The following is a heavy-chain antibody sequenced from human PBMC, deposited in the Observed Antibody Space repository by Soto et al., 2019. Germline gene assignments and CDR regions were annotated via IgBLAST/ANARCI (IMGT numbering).Heavy chain of an antibody. J-gene: IGHJ6*02. CDR1: GGSISSSSYY. CDR3: ARHLTYCSAGSCYSDFPYYGMDV. V-gene: IGHV4-39*01. CDR2: IFYSGST. D-gene: IGHD2-15*01. Sequence: SETLSLTCTVSGGSISSSSYYWGWIRQPPGKGLEWIGSIFYSGSTYYNPSLKSRVTISVDTSKNQFSLKLSSVTAADTAVYYYARHLTYCSAGSCYSDFPYYGMDVWGQGTTVTVS.